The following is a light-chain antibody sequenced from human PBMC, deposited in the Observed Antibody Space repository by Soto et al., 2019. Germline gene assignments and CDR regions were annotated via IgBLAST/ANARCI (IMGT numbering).Light chain of an antibody. V-gene: IGKV3-11*01. CDR1: ESVSNH. J-gene: IGKJ5*01. CDR2: DAS. CDR3: HQRSGWLSMS. Sequence: EIVLTQSPVTLALSPGERATLSCRASESVSNHLAWFQQKPGQPPRLLIYDASNRAPGIPARFSGSGSGTDFTLTIDILEPADSPVYYFHQRSGWLSMSFGQGTRLE.